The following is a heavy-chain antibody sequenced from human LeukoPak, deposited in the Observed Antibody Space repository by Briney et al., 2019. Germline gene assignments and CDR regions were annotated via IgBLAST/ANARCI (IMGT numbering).Heavy chain of an antibody. CDR2: MRYDGSDK. CDR3: VKALDPYDYSDYLDY. Sequence: QPGGSLRLSCAASGFTFTTYGMHWVRQAPGKGLEWVAFMRYDGSDKYYADSVKGRFTISRDNSKNTLYLQMNSLRAEDTAVYYGVKALDPYDYSDYLDYWGQGNLVIVSS. CDR1: GFTFTTYG. J-gene: IGHJ4*02. D-gene: IGHD3-16*01. V-gene: IGHV3-30*02.